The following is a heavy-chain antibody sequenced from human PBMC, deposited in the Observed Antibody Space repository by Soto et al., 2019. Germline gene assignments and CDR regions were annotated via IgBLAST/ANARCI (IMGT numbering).Heavy chain of an antibody. V-gene: IGHV1-46*01. D-gene: IGHD6-6*01. J-gene: IGHJ4*02. CDR2: INPSGGST. Sequence: ASVKVSCKASGYTFTSYYMHWVRHAPGQGLEWMGIINPSGGSTSYAQKFQGRVTMTRDTSTSTVYMELSSLRSEDTAVYYCAIEYSSSPPYYPIGYWGQGTLVTVSS. CDR1: GYTFTSYY. CDR3: AIEYSSSPPYYPIGY.